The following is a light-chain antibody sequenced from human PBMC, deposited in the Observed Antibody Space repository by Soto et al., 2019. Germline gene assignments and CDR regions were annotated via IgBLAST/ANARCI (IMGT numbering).Light chain of an antibody. V-gene: IGKV1-5*03. Sequence: DIKITQSPSTLSASVGDRVTITCRASESISRWLAWYTQKPGKAPKLLIYKASSLASGVPSRFSGSGAGTDCIRSISSLHPDDVGTDDCQQYDTSTLTFCGGTKVDIK. CDR1: ESISRW. CDR2: KAS. CDR3: QQYDTSTLT. J-gene: IGKJ4*01.